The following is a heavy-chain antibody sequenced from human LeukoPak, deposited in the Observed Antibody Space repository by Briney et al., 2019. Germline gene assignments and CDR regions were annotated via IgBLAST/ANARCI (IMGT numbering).Heavy chain of an antibody. V-gene: IGHV4-30-2*01. Sequence: PSETLSLTCTVSGGSISSGGYYWSWIRQPPGKGLEWIGYIYHSGSTYYNPSLKSRVTISVDRSKNQFSLKLSSVAAADTAVYYCARDGSYYYDSSGCLDYWGQGTLVTVSS. D-gene: IGHD3-22*01. CDR1: GGSISSGGYY. CDR3: ARDGSYYYDSSGCLDY. J-gene: IGHJ4*02. CDR2: IYHSGST.